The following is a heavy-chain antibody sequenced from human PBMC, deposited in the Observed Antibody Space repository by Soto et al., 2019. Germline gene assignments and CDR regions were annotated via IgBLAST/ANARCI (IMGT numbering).Heavy chain of an antibody. D-gene: IGHD6-19*01. CDR3: ARQIIAVAGLNAFDI. CDR1: GGSISSSSYY. V-gene: IGHV4-39*01. J-gene: IGHJ3*02. CDR2: IYYSGST. Sequence: QLQLQESGPGLVKPSETLSLTCTVSGGSISSSSYYWGWIRQPPGKGLEWIGSIYYSGSTYYNPSLKSRVTISLDTSNNQFSLKLSSVTAADTAMFYCARQIIAVAGLNAFDIWGQGTMVTVSS.